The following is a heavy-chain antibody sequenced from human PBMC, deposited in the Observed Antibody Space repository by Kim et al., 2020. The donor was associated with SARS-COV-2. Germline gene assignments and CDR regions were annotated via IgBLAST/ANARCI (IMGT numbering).Heavy chain of an antibody. Sequence: ASVKVSCKASGYTFTSYAMHWVRQAPGQRLEWMGWINAGNGNTKYSQKFQGRVTITRDTSASTAYMELSSLRSEDTAVYYCARQSGSWGFVRFDYWGQGTLVTVSS. J-gene: IGHJ4*02. D-gene: IGHD1-26*01. CDR1: GYTFTSYA. CDR3: ARQSGSWGFVRFDY. CDR2: INAGNGNT. V-gene: IGHV1-3*01.